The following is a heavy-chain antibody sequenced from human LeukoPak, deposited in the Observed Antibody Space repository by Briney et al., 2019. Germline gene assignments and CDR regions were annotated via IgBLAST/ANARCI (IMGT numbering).Heavy chain of an antibody. D-gene: IGHD6-19*01. CDR3: ARDLYSSGWTDAFDI. CDR1: GYTFTKYG. V-gene: IGHV1-18*01. Sequence: ASVKVSCKASGYTFTKYGISWVRQAPGQGLEWMGWISAYNGNTNYAQKLQDRVTMTRDTSINTAYMELSRLTSDDTAVFYCARDLYSSGWTDAFDIWGQGTMVTVSS. CDR2: ISAYNGNT. J-gene: IGHJ3*02.